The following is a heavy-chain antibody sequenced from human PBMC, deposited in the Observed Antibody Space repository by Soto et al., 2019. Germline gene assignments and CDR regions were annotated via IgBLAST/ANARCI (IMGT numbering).Heavy chain of an antibody. CDR2: ISAHNGNT. Sequence: QVHLVQSGAEVKKPGASVKVSCKGSGYIFTTYGITWVRQAPGQGLEWMGWISAHNGNTNYAQKPQGRVTVTSDTSTSTAYMELRNLRSGDTAVYYCARGRYGDYWGQGALVTVSS. D-gene: IGHD1-1*01. CDR3: ARGRYGDY. V-gene: IGHV1-18*01. J-gene: IGHJ4*02. CDR1: GYIFTTYG.